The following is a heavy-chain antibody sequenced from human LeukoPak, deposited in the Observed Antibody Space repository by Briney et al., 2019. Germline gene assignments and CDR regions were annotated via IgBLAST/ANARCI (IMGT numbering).Heavy chain of an antibody. CDR3: LWFGEYPST. CDR2: IIPIFGTA. V-gene: IGHV1-69*05. CDR1: GGTFSSYA. J-gene: IGHJ5*02. D-gene: IGHD3-10*01. Sequence: GASVKVSCQASGGTFSSYAISWVRQAPGQGLEWMGGIIPIFGTANYAQKFQGRVTITTDESTSTAYMELSSRRSEDTAVYYCLWFGEYPSTWGQGTLVTVSS.